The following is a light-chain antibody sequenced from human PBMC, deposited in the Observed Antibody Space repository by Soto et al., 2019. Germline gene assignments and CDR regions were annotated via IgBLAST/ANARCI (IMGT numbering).Light chain of an antibody. CDR2: EVS. Sequence: QSALTQPPSASGSPGQSVTISCTGSSSDVGGYNYVSWYQQHPGKAPKLMIYEVSKRPSGVPDRLSGSKSGNTASLTVSGLQAEDEADYYCSSYGGSNTVVFGGVTNLTVL. V-gene: IGLV2-8*01. CDR3: SSYGGSNTVV. J-gene: IGLJ2*01. CDR1: SSDVGGYNY.